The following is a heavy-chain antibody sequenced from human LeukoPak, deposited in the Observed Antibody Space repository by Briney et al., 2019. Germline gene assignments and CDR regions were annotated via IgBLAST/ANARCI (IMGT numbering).Heavy chain of an antibody. CDR3: ARGSARWELLVDY. Sequence: SQTLSLTCTVSGGSISSGGYYWSWIRHHPGKGLEWIGYAYYSGSTFYNPSLKSRVTISVDTSKNQFSLTLSPVTAADTAVYYCARGSARWELLVDYWGQGALVTVSS. CDR1: GGSISSGGYY. J-gene: IGHJ4*02. CDR2: AYYSGST. D-gene: IGHD1-26*01. V-gene: IGHV4-31*03.